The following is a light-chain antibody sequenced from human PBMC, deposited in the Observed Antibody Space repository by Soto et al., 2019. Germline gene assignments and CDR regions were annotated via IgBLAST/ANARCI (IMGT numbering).Light chain of an antibody. CDR1: SSDVGGYNY. Sequence: QSALTQPASVSGSPXXXXTISCTGTSSDVGGYNYVSWYQQHPGKAPKLMIYEVSNRPSGVSNRFSGSKSGNTASLTISGLQAEDEADYYCSSYTSSSTPYVFGTGTKLTVL. CDR3: SSYTSSSTPYV. CDR2: EVS. J-gene: IGLJ1*01. V-gene: IGLV2-14*01.